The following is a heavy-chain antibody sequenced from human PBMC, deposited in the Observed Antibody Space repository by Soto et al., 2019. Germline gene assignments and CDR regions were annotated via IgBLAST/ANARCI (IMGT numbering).Heavy chain of an antibody. Sequence: ITLKESGPTLVKPTQTLTLTCTFSGFSLSTTAVGVGWIRQPPGKALEWLALIYWNDDKRYSPSLKSRLTLTKDTSKNHVVLTMTNMDPVDTATYYCAHRRDGPNPDYFDYWGQGTLVTVSS. V-gene: IGHV2-5*01. J-gene: IGHJ4*02. CDR1: GFSLSTTAVG. CDR2: IYWNDDK. CDR3: AHRRDGPNPDYFDY.